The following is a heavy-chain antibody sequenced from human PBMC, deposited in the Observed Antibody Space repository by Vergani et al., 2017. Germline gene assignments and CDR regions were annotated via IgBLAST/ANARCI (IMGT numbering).Heavy chain of an antibody. V-gene: IGHV3-11*04. CDR2: ISGSGHTK. CDR3: ARDLLPGTLLLLAY. J-gene: IGHJ4*02. CDR1: GFTFSDYY. D-gene: IGHD1-7*01. Sequence: QVQLVESGGGLVKPGGSLRLSCAASGFTFSDYYMTWIRQAPGKGLEWISYISGSGHTKDYADSVKGRFAISRDNAKNSMYLQMNNLRVEDTAVDYCARDLLPGTLLLLAYWGQGTLITVSS.